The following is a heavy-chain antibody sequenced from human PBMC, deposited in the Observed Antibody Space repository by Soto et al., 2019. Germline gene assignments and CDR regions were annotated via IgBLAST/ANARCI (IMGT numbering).Heavy chain of an antibody. Sequence: QVPLVGSGGGLVKPGGSLRLSCAASGFTFSDYYMSWIRQAPGKGLEWVSYISRSSTYTNYADSVKGRFTISRDNAKNSLYLQMNSLRAEDTAVYYCARDHYGPGWFDPWGQGTLVTVSS. CDR3: ARDHYGPGWFDP. V-gene: IGHV3-11*05. CDR2: ISRSSTYT. CDR1: GFTFSDYY. J-gene: IGHJ5*02. D-gene: IGHD3-10*01.